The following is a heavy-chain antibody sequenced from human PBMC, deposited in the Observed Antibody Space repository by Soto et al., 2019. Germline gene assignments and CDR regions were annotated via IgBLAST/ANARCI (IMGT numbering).Heavy chain of an antibody. D-gene: IGHD3-10*01. Sequence: PSETLSLTCSMSGGSFNGYYWSWIRQSPGKGLEWVGEIDHTGNTTYNPSLRSRVTIALDSAKKQFSLKLISVTAADTSIFYCARDSGARRSQDYYFYGLDVWGQGTAVTVSS. V-gene: IGHV4-34*01. CDR1: GGSFNGYY. J-gene: IGHJ6*02. CDR3: ARDSGARRSQDYYFYGLDV. CDR2: IDHTGNT.